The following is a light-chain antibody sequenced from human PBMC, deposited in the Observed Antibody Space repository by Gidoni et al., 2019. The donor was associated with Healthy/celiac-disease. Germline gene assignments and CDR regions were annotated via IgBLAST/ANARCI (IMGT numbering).Light chain of an antibody. CDR3: QQSYSTPPA. V-gene: IGKV1-39*01. CDR2: AAS. Sequence: IQMTRSPSSLSASVADRVTITCRASQSISSYLNWYQQKPGKAPKLLIYAASSLESGIPPRFSGSGSGTDFTLTISSLQPEDFATYYCQQSYSTPPAFGQGTKLEIK. CDR1: QSISSY. J-gene: IGKJ2*01.